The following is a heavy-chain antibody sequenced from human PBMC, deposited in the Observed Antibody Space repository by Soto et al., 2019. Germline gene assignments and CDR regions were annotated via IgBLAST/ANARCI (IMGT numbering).Heavy chain of an antibody. V-gene: IGHV3-23*01. CDR3: ARKVPGSTSRPDYWYFDL. CDR2: ISGGGDAP. CDR1: GFTFINYA. Sequence: EVQLLESGGGSVQPGGSLRLSCAGSGFTFINYAMNWVRQAPGKGLEWVSTISGGGDAPFFADSVRSRFTISRDNSKNTVTLQMNNLGVDDTAVYFCARKVPGSTSRPDYWYFDLWGRGTLVTVSS. D-gene: IGHD3-10*01. J-gene: IGHJ2*01.